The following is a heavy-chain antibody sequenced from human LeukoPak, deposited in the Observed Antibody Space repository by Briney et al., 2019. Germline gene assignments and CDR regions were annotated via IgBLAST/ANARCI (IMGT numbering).Heavy chain of an antibody. D-gene: IGHD5-18*01. J-gene: IGHJ6*02. V-gene: IGHV1-18*01. CDR3: VREDTAMVPHEDYYYGMDV. Sequence: RASVTVSCTASGYTFTSYGISWVRQAPGQGLEWMGWISAYNGNTNYAQKLQGRVTMTTDTSTSTAYMELRSLRSDDTAVYYCVREDTAMVPHEDYYYGMDVWGQGTTVTVSS. CDR2: ISAYNGNT. CDR1: GYTFTSYG.